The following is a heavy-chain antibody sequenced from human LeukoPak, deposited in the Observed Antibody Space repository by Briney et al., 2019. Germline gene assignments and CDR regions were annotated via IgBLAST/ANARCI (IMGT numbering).Heavy chain of an antibody. J-gene: IGHJ4*02. CDR3: ARYYDSSGYYRYFDY. Sequence: SQTLSLTCTVSGFSISSGGYYWSWIRQHPGKDLEWIGYIYYSGSTYYNPSLKSRFPISVDTSKNQFSLKLSSVTAADTAVYYCARYYDSSGYYRYFDYWGQGTLVTVSS. D-gene: IGHD3-22*01. CDR2: IYYSGST. V-gene: IGHV4-31*03. CDR1: GFSISSGGYY.